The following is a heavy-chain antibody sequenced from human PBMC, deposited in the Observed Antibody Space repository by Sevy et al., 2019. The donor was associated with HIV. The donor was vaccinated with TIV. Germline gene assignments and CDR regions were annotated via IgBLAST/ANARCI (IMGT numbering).Heavy chain of an antibody. J-gene: IGHJ3*02. CDR3: AKDRYDGSGYYPEGAFDI. CDR2: ISGSGGST. D-gene: IGHD3-22*01. CDR1: GFTFSSYA. Sequence: GGSLRLSCAASGFTFSSYAMNWVRQAPGKGLEWVSTISGSGGSTYYGDSVKGRFTISRDNSKNTGYLQMSSLRAEDTALYYCAKDRYDGSGYYPEGAFDIWGQGTKVTVSS. V-gene: IGHV3-23*01.